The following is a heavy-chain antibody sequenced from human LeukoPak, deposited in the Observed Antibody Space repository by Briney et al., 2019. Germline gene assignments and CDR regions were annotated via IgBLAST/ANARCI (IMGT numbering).Heavy chain of an antibody. CDR2: IYPGDPDT. V-gene: IGHV5-51*01. J-gene: IGHJ4*02. Sequence: GESLKISCKGSGYSFTSHWIAWVRQMPGKGLEWMGIIYPGDPDTRYSPSFQGQVTISADKSISTAYVQWSSLKASDTAMYYCARRAGYSSSWYYFDYWGQGTLVTVSS. CDR3: ARRAGYSSSWYYFDY. D-gene: IGHD6-13*01. CDR1: GYSFTSHW.